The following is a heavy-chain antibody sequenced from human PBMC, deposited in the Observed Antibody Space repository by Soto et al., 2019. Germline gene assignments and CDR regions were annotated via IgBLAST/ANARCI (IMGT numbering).Heavy chain of an antibody. V-gene: IGHV5-51*01. CDR1: GYSFTSYW. CDR2: IYPGDSDT. Sequence: PGESLKISCKGSGYSFTSYWIGWVRQMPGKGLEWMGIIYPGDSDTRYSPSFQGQVTISADKSISTAYLQWSSLKASDTAMYYCARSRGDYDFGILKRYYYYYGMDVWGQGTTVTVSS. CDR3: ARSRGDYDFGILKRYYYYYGMDV. J-gene: IGHJ6*02. D-gene: IGHD5-12*01.